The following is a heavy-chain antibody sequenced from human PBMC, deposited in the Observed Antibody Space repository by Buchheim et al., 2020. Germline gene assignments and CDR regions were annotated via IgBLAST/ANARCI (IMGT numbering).Heavy chain of an antibody. D-gene: IGHD3-22*01. CDR2: ISGSGGST. CDR3: AKGKYYYDSSGYGSYYFDY. J-gene: IGHJ4*02. V-gene: IGHV3-23*01. CDR1: GFTFSSYA. Sequence: EVQLLESGGGLVQPGGSLRLSCAASGFTFSSYAMSWVRQAPGKGLEWVSAISGSGGSTYYADSVKGRVTISRANSKNTLYLKMNSLRAEDTAVYYCAKGKYYYDSSGYGSYYFDYWGQGTL.